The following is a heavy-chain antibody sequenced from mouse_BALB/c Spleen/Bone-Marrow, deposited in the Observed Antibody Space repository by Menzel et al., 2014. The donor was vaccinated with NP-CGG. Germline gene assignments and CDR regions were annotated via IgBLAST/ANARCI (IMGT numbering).Heavy chain of an antibody. V-gene: IGHV3-8*02. D-gene: IGHD1-1*01. Sequence: VQLQQSGPSLVKPSQTLSLTCSVTGDSITSGYWNWIRKFPGNKLEYMGYISYSGSTYYSPSLKSRISITRDTSKNQYYLQLNSVTTEDTATYYCARGGGSSYNYAMDYWGQGTSVTVSS. CDR2: ISYSGST. CDR1: GDSITSGY. CDR3: ARGGGSSYNYAMDY. J-gene: IGHJ4*01.